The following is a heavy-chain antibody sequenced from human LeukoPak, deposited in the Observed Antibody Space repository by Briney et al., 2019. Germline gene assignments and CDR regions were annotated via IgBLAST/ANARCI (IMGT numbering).Heavy chain of an antibody. J-gene: IGHJ4*02. V-gene: IGHV3-23*01. CDR1: GFTFSSYA. Sequence: GGSLRLSCAASGFTFSSYAMSWVRQAPGKGLEWVSAISGSGGRTYYADSVKGRFTISRDNSKNTLYLQMNSLRAEDTAVYYCAKDLFESRWLQPDYWGQGTLVTVSS. D-gene: IGHD5-24*01. CDR3: AKDLFESRWLQPDY. CDR2: ISGSGGRT.